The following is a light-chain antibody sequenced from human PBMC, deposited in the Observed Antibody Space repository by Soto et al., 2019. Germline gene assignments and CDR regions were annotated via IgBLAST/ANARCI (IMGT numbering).Light chain of an antibody. V-gene: IGKV4-1*01. CDR3: QQFFTTPLA. CDR1: QSILYRYHSKEY. Sequence: DILMTQSTVSLSVSLGERATITFKPSQSILYRYHSKEYLAWYQPKPGHPPKLLIYWASTRESGVPDRFSGSGSGTDFTLTISSLQSEDVAVYDCQQFFTTPLAFGGRTKVDI. J-gene: IGKJ4*01. CDR2: WAS.